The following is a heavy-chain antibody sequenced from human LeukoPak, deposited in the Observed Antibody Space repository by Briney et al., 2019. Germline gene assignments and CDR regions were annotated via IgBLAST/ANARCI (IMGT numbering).Heavy chain of an antibody. CDR1: VYTFTTYG. CDR3: ARDLARGYSYGYNAFDI. V-gene: IGHV1-18*01. Sequence: ASVNLSSTASVYTFTTYGIGWVRQAPRQGLEWMGWITAGNGNTNYAQKVQGRVTMTTDTSTSTAYMELRSLRSDDTAVYFCARDLARGYSYGYNAFDIGGQGTMVTVSS. CDR2: ITAGNGNT. D-gene: IGHD5-18*01. J-gene: IGHJ3*02.